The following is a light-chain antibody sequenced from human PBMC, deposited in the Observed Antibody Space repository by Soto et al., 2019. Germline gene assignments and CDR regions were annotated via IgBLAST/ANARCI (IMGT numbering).Light chain of an antibody. Sequence: EVLMTQSPDTLYVSPGERVTLSCRASQSVSDNLAWYQQKPGQGPRLLVYRASTRTLGIPARFSGSESGTEFTLTISSLQSEDFAVYYCQQYYNWPLTFGGGTKVEIK. J-gene: IGKJ4*01. CDR2: RAS. CDR1: QSVSDN. CDR3: QQYYNWPLT. V-gene: IGKV3-15*01.